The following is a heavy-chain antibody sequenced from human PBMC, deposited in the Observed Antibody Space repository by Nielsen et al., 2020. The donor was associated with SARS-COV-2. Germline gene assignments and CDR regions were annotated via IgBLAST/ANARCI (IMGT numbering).Heavy chain of an antibody. CDR3: ARGKKRITIFGVVIIPNPYYYYGMDV. CDR1: GGSVSSGSYY. D-gene: IGHD3-3*01. V-gene: IGHV4-61*01. CDR2: IYYSGST. Sequence: SETLSLTCTVSGGSVSSGSYYWSWIRQPPGKGLEWIGYIYYSGSTNYNPSLKSRVTISVDTSKNQFSLKLSSVTAADTAVYYCARGKKRITIFGVVIIPNPYYYYGMDVWGQGTTVTVSS. J-gene: IGHJ6*02.